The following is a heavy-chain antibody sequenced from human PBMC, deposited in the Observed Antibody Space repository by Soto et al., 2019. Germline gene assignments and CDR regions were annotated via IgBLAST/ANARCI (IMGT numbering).Heavy chain of an antibody. D-gene: IGHD5-18*01. CDR2: IIPILGIA. CDR3: AAAIQRVDTAMLDAFDI. V-gene: IGHV1-69*02. CDR1: GGTFSSYT. J-gene: IGHJ3*02. Sequence: SVKVSCKASGGTFSSYTISWVRQAPGQGLEWMGRIIPILGIANYAQKFQGRVTITADKSTSTAYMELSSLRSEDTAVYYCAAAIQRVDTAMLDAFDIWGQGTMVTVSS.